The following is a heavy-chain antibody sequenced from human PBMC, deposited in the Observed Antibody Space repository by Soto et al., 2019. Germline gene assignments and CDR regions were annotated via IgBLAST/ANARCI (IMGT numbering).Heavy chain of an antibody. D-gene: IGHD2-2*01. CDR2: IKQDGSEK. V-gene: IGHV3-7*01. CDR3: ARAPHIVVVPTHDAFDI. J-gene: IGHJ3*02. Sequence: GGSLRLSCAASGFTFSSYWMSWVRQAPGKGLEWVANIKQDGSEKYYVDTVKGRFTISRDNAKNSLYLQMNSLRAEDTAVYYFARAPHIVVVPTHDAFDIWGQGTMVTVSS. CDR1: GFTFSSYW.